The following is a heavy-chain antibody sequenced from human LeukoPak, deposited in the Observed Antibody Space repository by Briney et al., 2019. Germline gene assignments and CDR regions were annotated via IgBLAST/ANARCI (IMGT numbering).Heavy chain of an antibody. CDR1: GYTFTSYA. J-gene: IGHJ4*02. D-gene: IGHD6-13*01. CDR2: INAGNGNT. V-gene: IGHV1-3*01. CDR3: ARPHWYGLYYFDY. Sequence: GASVKVSCKASGYTFTSYAMHWVRQAPGQRLEWMGWINAGNGNTKYSQKFQGRVTITRHTSASTAYMELSSLRSEDTAVYYCARPHWYGLYYFDYWGQGTLVTVSS.